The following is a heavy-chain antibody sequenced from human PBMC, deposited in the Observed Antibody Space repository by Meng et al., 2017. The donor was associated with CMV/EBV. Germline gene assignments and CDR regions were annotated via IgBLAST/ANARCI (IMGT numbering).Heavy chain of an antibody. CDR1: GFTLSSYS. CDR3: ARLERFLEWLISKTSYGMDV. Sequence: LSLTCAASGFTLSSYSMNWVRQAPGKGLEWVSSISSSSSYIYYADSVKGRFTISRDNAKNSLYLQMNSLRAEDTAVYYCARLERFLEWLISKTSYGMDVWGQGTTVTVSS. CDR2: ISSSSSYI. J-gene: IGHJ6*02. V-gene: IGHV3-21*01. D-gene: IGHD3-3*01.